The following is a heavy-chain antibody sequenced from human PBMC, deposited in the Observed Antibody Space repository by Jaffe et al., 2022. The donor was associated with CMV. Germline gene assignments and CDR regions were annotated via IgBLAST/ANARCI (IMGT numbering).Heavy chain of an antibody. Sequence: QVQLQESGPGLVKPSETLSLTCTVSGGSISSYYWSWIRQPPGKGLEWIGYIYYSGSTNYNPSLKSRVTISVDTSKNQFSLKLSSVTAADTAVYYCARLIVGATHAFDYWGQGTLVTVSS. D-gene: IGHD1-26*01. V-gene: IGHV4-59*08. CDR1: GGSISSYY. J-gene: IGHJ4*02. CDR2: IYYSGST. CDR3: ARLIVGATHAFDY.